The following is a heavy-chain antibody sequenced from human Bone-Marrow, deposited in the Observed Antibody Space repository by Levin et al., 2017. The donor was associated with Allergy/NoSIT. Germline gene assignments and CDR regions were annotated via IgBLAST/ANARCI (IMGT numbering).Heavy chain of an antibody. V-gene: IGHV3-74*01. J-gene: IGHJ5*02. D-gene: IGHD3-10*01. CDR2: IQSNGKT. Sequence: GASVKVSCAASGFTFSTYWMHWVRQAPGKGLVWVSRIQSNGKTNYADSVKGRFTISRDNAKNTLYLQMNSLTVEDTVVYYCARDRFYSDSGSNFSWFDPWGQGTLVTVSS. CDR1: GFTFSTYW. CDR3: ARDRFYSDSGSNFSWFDP.